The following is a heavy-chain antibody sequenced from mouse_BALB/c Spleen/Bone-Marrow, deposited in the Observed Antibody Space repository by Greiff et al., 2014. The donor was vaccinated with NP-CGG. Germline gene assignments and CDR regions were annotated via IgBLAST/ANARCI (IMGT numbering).Heavy chain of an antibody. Sequence: LKESGPELVKPGASVKVSCKASGYSFIDYNMYWVKQSHGKSLEWIGYIDPYNGDTNYNQKFKGKATLTVDKSSSTAFMHLNSLTSEDSAVYYCARTPLPWFAYWGQETLVTVSA. CDR3: ARTPLPWFAY. CDR2: IDPYNGDT. J-gene: IGHJ3*01. CDR1: GYSFIDYN. V-gene: IGHV1S135*01.